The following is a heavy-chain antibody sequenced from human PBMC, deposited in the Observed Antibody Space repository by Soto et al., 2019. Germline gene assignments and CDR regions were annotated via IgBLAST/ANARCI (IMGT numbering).Heavy chain of an antibody. CDR1: GGSISSYY. V-gene: IGHV4-59*01. Sequence: SETLSLTCTVSGGSISSYYWSWIRQPPGKGLEWIGYIYYSGSTNYNPSLKSRVTISVDTSKNQFSLKLSSVTAADTAVYYCARTRRRYPHDLDYWGQGTLVTVSS. CDR2: IYYSGST. J-gene: IGHJ4*02. D-gene: IGHD1-26*01. CDR3: ARTRRRYPHDLDY.